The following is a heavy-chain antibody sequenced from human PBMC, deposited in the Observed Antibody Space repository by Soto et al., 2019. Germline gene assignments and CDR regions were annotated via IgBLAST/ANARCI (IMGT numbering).Heavy chain of an antibody. CDR2: VYFSGNT. Sequence: QVQLQESGPGLVKPSETLSLTCTVSGGSLSSYYWTWIRQSPGKGLEWIGYVYFSGNTNYNPSLKSRVTISIDPSKSQFPLRLASVTAADTAFYYCGSVRPSGYVLSWGQGTLVTVSS. CDR3: GSVRPSGYVLS. J-gene: IGHJ5*02. CDR1: GGSLSSYY. V-gene: IGHV4-59*01. D-gene: IGHD6-25*01.